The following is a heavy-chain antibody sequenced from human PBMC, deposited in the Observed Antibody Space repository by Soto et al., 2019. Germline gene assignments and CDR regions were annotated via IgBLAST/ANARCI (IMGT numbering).Heavy chain of an antibody. D-gene: IGHD6-19*01. J-gene: IGHJ5*02. CDR1: WDTSTSCD. CDR3: ARDAESSGWYRIWFDP. CDR2: MNHNSGNT. V-gene: IGHV1-8*01. Sequence: GASVKVSCTASWDTSTSCDINWVRQSTVQGLEWMGCMNHNSGNTVYAQKFQGRVTMTRNTSISTAYMELSSLRSEETAVYYCARDAESSGWYRIWFDPWGQGTLVTVSS.